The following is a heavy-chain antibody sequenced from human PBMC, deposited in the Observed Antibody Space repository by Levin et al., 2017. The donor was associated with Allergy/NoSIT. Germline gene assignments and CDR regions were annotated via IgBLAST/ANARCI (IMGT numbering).Heavy chain of an antibody. CDR3: GAGWGVGPTQFDWNYAPGW. D-gene: IGHD1-7*01. J-gene: IGHJ4*02. V-gene: IGHV1-69*04. Sequence: SVKVSCKASGGTFSSYAISWVRQAPGQGLEWMGKITPVFGITNYAQRFQGRVTITADKSTTTAFMELSSLTSEDTAVYYCGAGWGVGPTQFDWNYAPGWWGQGTLVTVSS. CDR2: ITPVFGIT. CDR1: GGTFSSYA.